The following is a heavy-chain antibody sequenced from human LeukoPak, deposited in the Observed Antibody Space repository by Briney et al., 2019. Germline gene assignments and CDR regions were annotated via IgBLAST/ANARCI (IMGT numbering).Heavy chain of an antibody. J-gene: IGHJ4*02. CDR3: VRVPPGTTIYAY. V-gene: IGHV1-8*01. CDR1: GYTFTSYH. CDR2: MNPNDSDI. D-gene: IGHD1-14*01. Sequence: ASVKVSCKASGYTFTSYHINWVRQATGQGLEWVGWMNPNDSDIGYAQKFQGRVTMTRNTSIGTAYMELSSLRSEDTAIYYCVRVPPGTTIYAYWGQGTLVTVSS.